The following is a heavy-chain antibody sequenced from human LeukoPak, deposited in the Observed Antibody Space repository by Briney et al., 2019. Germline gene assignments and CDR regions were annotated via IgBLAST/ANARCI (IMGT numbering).Heavy chain of an antibody. Sequence: ASVKVSCKASGYTFTGYYMHWVRQAPGQGLEWMGWINPNSGGTYYTRKFQGRVTMTRDTSITTAYMELSRLTSDDTAVYYCARGYGYISDWGRGTLVTVSS. D-gene: IGHD5-18*01. J-gene: IGHJ4*02. CDR1: GYTFTGYY. V-gene: IGHV1-2*02. CDR3: ARGYGYISD. CDR2: INPNSGGT.